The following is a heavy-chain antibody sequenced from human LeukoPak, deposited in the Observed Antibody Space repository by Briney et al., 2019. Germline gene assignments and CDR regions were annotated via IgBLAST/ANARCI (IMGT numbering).Heavy chain of an antibody. CDR2: MNPNSGNT. Sequence: ASVKVSCKASGYTFTSYDINWVRQATGQGLEWMGWMNPNSGNTGYAQKFQGRVTMTRDTSTSTVYMELSSLRSEDTAVYYCARDLLAAAGDIGTRSGWYFDLWGRGTLVTVSS. V-gene: IGHV1-8*01. D-gene: IGHD6-13*01. CDR3: ARDLLAAAGDIGTRSGWYFDL. CDR1: GYTFTSYD. J-gene: IGHJ2*01.